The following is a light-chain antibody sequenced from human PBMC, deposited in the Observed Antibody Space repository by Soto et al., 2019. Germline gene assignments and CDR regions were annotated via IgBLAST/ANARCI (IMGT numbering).Light chain of an antibody. V-gene: IGKV3-20*01. CDR2: GAS. CDR1: QTIRSNY. CDR3: QQYGRSPWT. J-gene: IGKJ1*01. Sequence: ETVLTQSPGTLSLSPGERATLSCRASQTIRSNYLAWYRQTPGQAPRLLIYGASNRASGIADRFSGSGSGTAFTLIISSLEPEDFALYYCQQYGRSPWTFGQGTKVEIK.